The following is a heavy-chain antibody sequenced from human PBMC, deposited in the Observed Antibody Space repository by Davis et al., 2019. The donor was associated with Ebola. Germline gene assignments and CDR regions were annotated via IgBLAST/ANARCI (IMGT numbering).Heavy chain of an antibody. CDR3: ARLSSDDSSGLQ. V-gene: IGHV4-59*08. J-gene: IGHJ4*02. CDR1: GGSISGYY. Sequence: MPSETLSLTCTLSGGSISGYYLTWIRQPPGKGLEWVGYMYYGQGTNYNPSLKSRVTISVDTSKNQFSLKLSSVTAADTAVYYCARLSSDDSSGLQWGQGTLVTVSS. CDR2: MYYGQGT. D-gene: IGHD3-22*01.